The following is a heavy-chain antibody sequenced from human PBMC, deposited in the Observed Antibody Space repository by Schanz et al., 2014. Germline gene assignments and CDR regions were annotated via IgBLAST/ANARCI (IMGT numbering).Heavy chain of an antibody. CDR3: ARGRTFDY. Sequence: QVQLVQSGDEVKKPGASVTVSCKASGYTFTGYYMHWVRQAPGQGLEWLGWMNPNSGNPGFAQKFRGRVTMTRNTSMSTAYIELHILTSEDTAVYYCARGRTFDYWGQGTLVTVSS. J-gene: IGHJ4*02. CDR1: GYTFTGYY. CDR2: MNPNSGNP. V-gene: IGHV1-8*01.